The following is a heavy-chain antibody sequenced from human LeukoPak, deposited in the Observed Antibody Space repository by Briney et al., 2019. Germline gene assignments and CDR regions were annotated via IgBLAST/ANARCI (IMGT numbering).Heavy chain of an antibody. J-gene: IGHJ4*02. CDR1: GYSFTSYW. V-gene: IGHV5-51*01. CDR3: ARRVVILTGAEYYFDS. CDR2: IYPGDSDT. Sequence: GESLKISCKGSGYSFTSYWIGRVRQMPGKGLEWMGIIYPGDSDTRYSPSFQGQVTISADKSISTAYLQWSSLKASYTAMYYCARRVVILTGAEYYFDSGGQGPLVTVSS. D-gene: IGHD3-9*01.